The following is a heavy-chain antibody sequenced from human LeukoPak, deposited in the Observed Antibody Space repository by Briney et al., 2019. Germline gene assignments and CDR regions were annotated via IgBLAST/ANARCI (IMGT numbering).Heavy chain of an antibody. CDR3: ARGPSGYHNT. J-gene: IGHJ4*02. D-gene: IGHD5-12*01. CDR2: IKQDGSEN. V-gene: IGHV3-7*01. CDR1: GFTFSGYW. Sequence: PGGSLRLSCAASGFTFSGYWMSWVRQAPGKGLEWVANIKQDGSENYYVDSVKGRFTISRDNAKNSLYLQMNSLRAEDTAVYYCARGPSGYHNTGGQGTLVTVSS.